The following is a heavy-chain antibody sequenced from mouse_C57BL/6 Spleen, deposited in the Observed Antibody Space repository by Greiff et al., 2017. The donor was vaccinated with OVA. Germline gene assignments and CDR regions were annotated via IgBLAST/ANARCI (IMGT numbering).Heavy chain of an antibody. V-gene: IGHV5-4*03. CDR1: GFTFSSYA. J-gene: IGHJ3*01. D-gene: IGHD2-4*01. CDR3: ARAGDDYGFAY. Sequence: EVKLMESGGGLVKPGGSLKLSCAASGFTFSSYAMSWVRQTPEKRLEWVATISDGGSYTYYPDNVKGRFTISRDNAKNNLYLQMSHLKSEDTAMYYCARAGDDYGFAYWGQGTLVTVSA. CDR2: ISDGGSYT.